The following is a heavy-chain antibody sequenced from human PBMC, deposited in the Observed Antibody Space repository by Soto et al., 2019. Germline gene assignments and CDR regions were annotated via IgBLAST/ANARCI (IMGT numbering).Heavy chain of an antibody. CDR3: AKDIGFQQHLFVFDL. V-gene: IGHV1-69*01. CDR2: IIPMFSSS. D-gene: IGHD3-10*02. Sequence: QVQLVQSGAEVKKPGSSVKVSCTASGGTFSDYAFSWVRQAPGQGLEWMGGIIPMFSSSSFAQKFQGRLTNTADDSTSTAYMSLSSLGSADTAMYYCAKDIGFQQHLFVFDLWGPGTLVTVSS. J-gene: IGHJ4*02. CDR1: GGTFSDYA.